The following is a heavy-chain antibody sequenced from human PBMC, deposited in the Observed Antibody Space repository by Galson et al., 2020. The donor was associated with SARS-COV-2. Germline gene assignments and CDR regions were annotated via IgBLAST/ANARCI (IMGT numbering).Heavy chain of an antibody. D-gene: IGHD4-17*01. Sequence: GESLKISCAASGFTVSSNYMSWVRQAPGKGLEWVSVIYRGGSTYYADSVKGRFTISRDNSKNTLYLQMNSLRAEDTAVYYCARDYGDYYFDYWGQGTLVTVSS. CDR2: IYRGGST. CDR1: GFTVSSNY. V-gene: IGHV3-53*01. CDR3: ARDYGDYYFDY. J-gene: IGHJ4*02.